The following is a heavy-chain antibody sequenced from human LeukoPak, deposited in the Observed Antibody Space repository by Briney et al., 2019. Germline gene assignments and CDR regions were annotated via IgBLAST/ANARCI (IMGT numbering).Heavy chain of an antibody. D-gene: IGHD3-22*01. Sequence: AGGSLRLSCAASGFTFSSYAMTWVRQAPGKGLEWVSVIGRYGGDIHYADSVEGRFTISRDNSKNTLYLQMNSLRVEDTAIYYCARGDDSGYYDYFDYWGQGALVTVSS. CDR3: ARGDDSGYYDYFDY. CDR2: IGRYGGDI. J-gene: IGHJ4*02. CDR1: GFTFSSYA. V-gene: IGHV3-23*01.